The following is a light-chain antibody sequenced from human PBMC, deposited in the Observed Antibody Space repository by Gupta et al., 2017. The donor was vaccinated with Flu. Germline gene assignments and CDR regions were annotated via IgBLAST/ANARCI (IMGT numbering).Light chain of an antibody. CDR3: QQYGDSPFT. Sequence: EIVLTQSPGTPSLSPGERATLSCRAIQSVRSSWLAWYQQKPGQAPRLLMYGASTRVTGIPDRFSGSGSGTDFTLIIIRLEPEDFAVDYCQQYGDSPFTFGQGTRLEIK. J-gene: IGKJ5*01. CDR2: GAS. CDR1: QSVRSSW. V-gene: IGKV3-20*01.